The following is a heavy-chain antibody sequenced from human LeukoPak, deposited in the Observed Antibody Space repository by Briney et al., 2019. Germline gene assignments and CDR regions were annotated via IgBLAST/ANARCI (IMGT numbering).Heavy chain of an antibody. Sequence: GASVKVSCKASGYTFTNYYMHWVRQAPGQGLEWMGIINPSDGSTNYAQNFQGRVTMTRDTSTSTAYMELRSLRSDDTAVYYCARGDAMVTPFYFDYWGQGTLVTVSS. V-gene: IGHV1-46*01. CDR1: GYTFTNYY. CDR2: INPSDGST. CDR3: ARGDAMVTPFYFDY. J-gene: IGHJ4*02. D-gene: IGHD5-18*01.